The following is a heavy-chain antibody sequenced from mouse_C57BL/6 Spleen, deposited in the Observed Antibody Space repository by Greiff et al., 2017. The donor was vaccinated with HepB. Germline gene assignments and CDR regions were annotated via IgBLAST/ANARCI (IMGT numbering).Heavy chain of an antibody. CDR1: GYTFTSYW. Sequence: VQLQQPGAELVKPGASVKVSCKASGYTFTSYWMHWVKQRPGQGLEWIGRIHPSDSDTNYNQKFKGKATFTADTSSNTAYMQLSSLTTEDSAIYYCARVWYGSSFDYAMDYWGQGTSVTVSS. CDR2: IHPSDSDT. D-gene: IGHD1-1*01. CDR3: ARVWYGSSFDYAMDY. V-gene: IGHV1-74*01. J-gene: IGHJ4*01.